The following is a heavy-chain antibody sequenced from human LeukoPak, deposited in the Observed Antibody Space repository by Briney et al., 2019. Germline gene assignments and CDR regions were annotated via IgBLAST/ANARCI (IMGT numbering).Heavy chain of an antibody. CDR1: GGSISSGSYY. D-gene: IGHD3-10*01. CDR2: IYTSGST. Sequence: SQTLSLTCTVSGGSISSGSYYWSWIRQPAGKGLEWIGRIYTSGSTNYNPSLKSRVTISVDTSKNQFSLKLSSVTAADTAVYYCARHMSVSYDAFDLWGRGTPVTVSS. V-gene: IGHV4-61*02. J-gene: IGHJ3*01. CDR3: ARHMSVSYDAFDL.